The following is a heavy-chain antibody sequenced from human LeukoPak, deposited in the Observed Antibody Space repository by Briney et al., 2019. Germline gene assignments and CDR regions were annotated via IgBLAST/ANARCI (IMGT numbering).Heavy chain of an antibody. CDR2: MNPNSGNT. J-gene: IGHJ4*02. CDR1: GYTFTSYD. CDR3: ARGGALYGGNSY. V-gene: IGHV1-8*01. Sequence: ASVKVSCKASGYTFTSYDINWVRQATGQGLEWMGWMNPNSGNTGYAQKFQGRVTMTRNTSIGTAYMELSSLRSEDTAVYYCARGGALYGGNSYWGQGTLVTVSS. D-gene: IGHD4-23*01.